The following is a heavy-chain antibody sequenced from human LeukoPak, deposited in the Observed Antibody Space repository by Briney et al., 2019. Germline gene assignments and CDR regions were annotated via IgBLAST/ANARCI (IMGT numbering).Heavy chain of an antibody. J-gene: IGHJ4*02. CDR2: ISWNSGSI. D-gene: IGHD6-13*01. CDR1: GFTFDDYA. V-gene: IGHV3-9*01. CDR3: AIAGGYRSSWPLDY. Sequence: GGSLRLSCAASGFTFDDYAMHWVRQAPGKGLEWVSGISWNSGSIGYADSVKGRFTISRDNAKNSLYLQMNSLRAEDTALYYCAIAGGYRSSWPLDYWGQGTLVTVSS.